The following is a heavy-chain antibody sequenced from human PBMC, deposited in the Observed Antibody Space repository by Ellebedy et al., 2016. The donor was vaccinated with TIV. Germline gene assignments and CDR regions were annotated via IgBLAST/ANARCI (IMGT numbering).Heavy chain of an antibody. CDR2: IHYTGST. D-gene: IGHD2-21*01. CDR1: GDSIGSSY. V-gene: IGHV4-59*01. J-gene: IGHJ6*02. Sequence: MPSETLSLTCSVSGDSIGSSYWNWIRQAPGKGLEWIGHIHYTGSTSYNPSLKSRVTISVDTATNQFFLNMTSVTAADTAVFYCARGVMGYYSYGMDVWGQGTTVTVSS. CDR3: ARGVMGYYSYGMDV.